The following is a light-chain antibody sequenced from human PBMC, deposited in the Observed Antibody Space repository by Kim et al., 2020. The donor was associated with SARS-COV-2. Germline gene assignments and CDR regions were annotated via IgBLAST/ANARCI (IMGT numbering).Light chain of an antibody. CDR3: SSYTTGTTWV. CDR2: DVS. J-gene: IGLJ3*02. V-gene: IGLV2-14*03. Sequence: GQSITISCTGTNSDSGGYKSASCYQQRPGKAPKLIIYDVSYRASGVSNRFSGSKSGNTASLTITGLQTEDEGDYYCSSYTTGTTWVFGGGTQLTVL. CDR1: NSDSGGYKS.